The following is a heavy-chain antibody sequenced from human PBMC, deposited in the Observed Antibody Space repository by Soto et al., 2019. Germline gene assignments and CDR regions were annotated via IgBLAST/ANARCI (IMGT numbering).Heavy chain of an antibody. Sequence: PSETLSLTCTVSGGSISSYYWSWIRQPPGKGLEWIGYIYYSGSTNYNPSLKSRVTISVDTSKNQFSLKLSSVTAADAAVYYCARSTHLSFLYGMAVWGQGTTVTVSS. CDR3: ARSTHLSFLYGMAV. CDR1: GGSISSYY. CDR2: IYYSGST. V-gene: IGHV4-59*01. J-gene: IGHJ6*02.